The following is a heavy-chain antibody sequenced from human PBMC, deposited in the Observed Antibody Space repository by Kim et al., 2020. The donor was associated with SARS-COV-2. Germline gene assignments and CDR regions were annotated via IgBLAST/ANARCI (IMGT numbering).Heavy chain of an antibody. D-gene: IGHD4-4*01. V-gene: IGHV1-46*01. CDR3: ATRVTADMDG. CDR1: GYSYISHS. Sequence: ASVKVSCKAPGYSYISHSMHWVRQAPGQGLECMGRINPLGGATTYAQNFQGRVSLTWDTSTSTVYMELRSLGSDDTAMYYCATRVTADMDGWGQGTTVTVSS. CDR2: INPLGGAT. J-gene: IGHJ6*02.